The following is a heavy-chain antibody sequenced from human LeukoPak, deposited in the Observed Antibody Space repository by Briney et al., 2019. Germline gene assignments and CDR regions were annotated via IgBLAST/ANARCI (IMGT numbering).Heavy chain of an antibody. CDR3: AKDMYYYDNSGYYSIDY. D-gene: IGHD3-22*01. CDR1: GFTFSSYG. V-gene: IGHV3-30*02. Sequence: GGSLRLSCAASGFTFSSYGMHWVRQAPGKGLEWVAFIRYDGSDKYYTDSVKGRFTISRDNSKNTLYLQMNSLRAEDTAVYYCAKDMYYYDNSGYYSIDYWGQGTLVTVSS. J-gene: IGHJ4*02. CDR2: IRYDGSDK.